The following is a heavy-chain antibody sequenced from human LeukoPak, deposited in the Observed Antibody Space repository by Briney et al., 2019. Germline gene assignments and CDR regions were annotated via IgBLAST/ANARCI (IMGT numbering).Heavy chain of an antibody. CDR1: GFTVSSNY. V-gene: IGHV3-66*01. CDR2: IYSGGST. J-gene: IGHJ4*02. Sequence: GGSLRLSCAASGFTVSSNYMSWVRQAPGKGLEWASIIYSGGSTYYTGSVRGRFIISRDISKNTLYLQMNSLRAEDTAVYYCARVGDCGRASCYAIDYWGQGTLVTVSS. D-gene: IGHD2-2*01. CDR3: ARVGDCGRASCYAIDY.